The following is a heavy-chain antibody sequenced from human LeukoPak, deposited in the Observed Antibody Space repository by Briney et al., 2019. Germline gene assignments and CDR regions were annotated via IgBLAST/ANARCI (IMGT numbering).Heavy chain of an antibody. CDR1: GFTFSSYS. Sequence: PGGSLRLSCAASGFTFSSYSMNWVRQAPGKGLEWVSAISSSSYIYYADSVKGRFTISRDNARNSLYLQMNSLSAEDTAMYYCAREGAAAAPYWGQGTLVTVSS. V-gene: IGHV3-21*01. J-gene: IGHJ4*02. CDR3: AREGAAAAPY. D-gene: IGHD6-13*01. CDR2: ISSSSYI.